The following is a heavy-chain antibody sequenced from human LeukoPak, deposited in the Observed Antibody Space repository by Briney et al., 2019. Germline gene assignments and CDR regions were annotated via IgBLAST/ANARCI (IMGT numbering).Heavy chain of an antibody. J-gene: IGHJ3*02. V-gene: IGHV3-21*01. CDR3: GRLPDSRTEAVDI. CDR1: GFTFSSYS. CDR2: ISSSSTYI. Sequence: GGSLRLSCAASGFTFSSYSMNWVRQTPGKGLEWVSSISSSSTYIYYADSVKGRFTISRDNAKNSLYLQMNSLRAEDTAVYYCGRLPDSRTEAVDIWGQGTVVTVSS. D-gene: IGHD3-22*01.